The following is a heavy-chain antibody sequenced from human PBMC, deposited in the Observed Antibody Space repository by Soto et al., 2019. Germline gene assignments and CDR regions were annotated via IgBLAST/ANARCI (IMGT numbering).Heavy chain of an antibody. CDR3: ARVANGCSGGSCYVAFDY. V-gene: IGHV1-69*13. D-gene: IGHD2-15*01. CDR2: IIPIFGTA. CDR1: GGTFSSYA. Sequence: EASVKVSCKASGGTFSSYAISWVRQAPGQGFEWMGGIIPIFGTANYAQKFQGRVTITADESTSTAYMELSSLRSEDTAVYYCARVANGCSGGSCYVAFDYWGQGTLVTVPQ. J-gene: IGHJ4*02.